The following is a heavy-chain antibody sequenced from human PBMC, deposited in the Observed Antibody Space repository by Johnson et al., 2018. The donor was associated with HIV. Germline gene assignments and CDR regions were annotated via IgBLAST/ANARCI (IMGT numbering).Heavy chain of an antibody. Sequence: VQLVESGGGVVQPGRSLRLSCAASGFSLSSYGMHWVRQAPGKGLEWVAVLWSDGSNKDYADSVKGRFTISRDNAKNSLDLQMNSLRAEDTAVYYCARDKCSGGSCYDDDVFDIWGQGTMVTVSS. D-gene: IGHD2-15*01. CDR1: GFSLSSYG. J-gene: IGHJ3*02. CDR2: LWSDGSNK. V-gene: IGHV3-33*01. CDR3: ARDKCSGGSCYDDDVFDI.